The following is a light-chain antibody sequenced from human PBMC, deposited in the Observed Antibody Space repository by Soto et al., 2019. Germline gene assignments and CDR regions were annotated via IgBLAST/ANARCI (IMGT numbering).Light chain of an antibody. V-gene: IGKV3-11*01. CDR2: EAP. CDR1: QSVSTS. J-gene: IGKJ4*01. CDR3: PQRSNWPY. Sequence: EIVLIQSPATLSLSPGERATLSCRASQSVSTSLAWYQQKLGQAPRRLIYEAPIRAAGMPARFSGGGSGTAFTRTISCLEPQDFAVYYGPQRSNWPYFGGGTKVEVK.